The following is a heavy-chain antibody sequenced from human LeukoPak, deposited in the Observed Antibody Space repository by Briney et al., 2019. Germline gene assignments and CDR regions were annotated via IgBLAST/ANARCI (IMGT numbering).Heavy chain of an antibody. Sequence: PSETLSLTCAVYGGSFSGYYWSWIRQPPGKGLEWIGEINHSGSTNYNPSLKSRVTISVDTSKNQFSLKLSSVTAADTAVYYCARGDDYDFWSGYYYGTDVWGQGTTVTVSS. J-gene: IGHJ6*02. CDR3: ARGDDYDFWSGYYYGTDV. CDR2: INHSGST. D-gene: IGHD3-3*01. V-gene: IGHV4-34*01. CDR1: GGSFSGYY.